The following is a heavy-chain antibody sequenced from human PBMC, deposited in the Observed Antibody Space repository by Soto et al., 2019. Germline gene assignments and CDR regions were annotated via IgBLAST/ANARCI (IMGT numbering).Heavy chain of an antibody. CDR2: ISAYNGNT. Sequence: ASVKVSCKASGYTFTSYGISWVRQAPGQGLEWMGWISAYNGNTNYAQKLQGRVTMTTNTSTSTAYMELRSLRSDDTAVYYCARDSSSWYYFDYWGQGTLVTVSS. V-gene: IGHV1-18*01. J-gene: IGHJ4*02. CDR3: ARDSSSWYYFDY. D-gene: IGHD6-13*01. CDR1: GYTFTSYG.